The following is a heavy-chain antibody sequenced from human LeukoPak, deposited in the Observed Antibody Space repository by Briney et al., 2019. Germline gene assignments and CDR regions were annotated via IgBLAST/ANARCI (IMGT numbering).Heavy chain of an antibody. CDR3: AKSGVKDGHDFWSGYRWFSWFDP. D-gene: IGHD3-3*01. CDR1: GFTFSSYA. CDR2: ISGSGGST. J-gene: IGHJ5*02. Sequence: PGGSLRLSCAASGFTFSSYAMSWVRQAPGKGLEWVSAISGSGGSTYYADSVKGRFTISRDNSRNTLYLQMNSLRAEDTAVYYCAKSGVKDGHDFWSGYRWFSWFDPWGQGTLVTVSS. V-gene: IGHV3-23*01.